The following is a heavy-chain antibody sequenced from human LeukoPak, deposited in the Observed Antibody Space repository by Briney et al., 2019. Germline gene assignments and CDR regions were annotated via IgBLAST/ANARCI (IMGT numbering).Heavy chain of an antibody. V-gene: IGHV4-38-2*02. Sequence: PSETLSLTCTVSGYSISSGYYWGWIRQPPGKGLEWIGSIYHSGSTYYNPSLKSRVTISVDASKNQFSLKLSSVTAADTAVYFCARAYRSSWYANWFDPWGQGTLVTVSS. D-gene: IGHD6-13*01. J-gene: IGHJ5*02. CDR3: ARAYRSSWYANWFDP. CDR1: GYSISSGYY. CDR2: IYHSGST.